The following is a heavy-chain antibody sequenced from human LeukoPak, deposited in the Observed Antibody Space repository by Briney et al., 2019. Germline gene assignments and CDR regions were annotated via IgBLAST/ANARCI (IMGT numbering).Heavy chain of an antibody. CDR3: ALRGSSGWYGGLRY. D-gene: IGHD6-19*01. CDR2: INPNSGGT. J-gene: IGHJ4*02. Sequence: ASVKVSCKASGYTFITHYMHWVRQAPGQGLEWMGIINPNSGGTNYAQKFQGRVTMTRDTSISTAYMELSRLRSDDTAVYYCALRGSSGWYGGLRYWGQGTLVTVSS. CDR1: GYTFITHY. V-gene: IGHV1-2*02.